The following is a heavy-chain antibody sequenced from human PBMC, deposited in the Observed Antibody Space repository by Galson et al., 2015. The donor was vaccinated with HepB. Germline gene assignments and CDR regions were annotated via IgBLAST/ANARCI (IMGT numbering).Heavy chain of an antibody. J-gene: IGHJ4*02. Sequence: SLRLSCAASGFTFSSYEMNWVRQAPGKGLEWVSYISSSGSTIYYADSVKGRFTISRDNAKNSLYLQMNSLRAEDTAVYYCASHYDILTGYYNGDYWGQGTLVTVSS. CDR1: GFTFSSYE. D-gene: IGHD3-9*01. CDR3: ASHYDILTGYYNGDY. V-gene: IGHV3-48*03. CDR2: ISSSGSTI.